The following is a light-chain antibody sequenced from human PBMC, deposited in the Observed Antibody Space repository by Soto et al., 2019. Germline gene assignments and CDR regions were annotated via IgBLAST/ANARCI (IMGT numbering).Light chain of an antibody. CDR2: GAS. CDR3: QQFNTWPRT. V-gene: IGKV3-15*01. CDR1: QSVGGN. J-gene: IGKJ1*01. Sequence: EIVMTQSPATLSVSPGEIVTLSFRASQSVGGNLAWYQQKPGQPPRLLIYGASTRATAFPARFSGSGSGTEFTLTISSLQSEDFAAYYCQQFNTWPRTFGQGTKVDIK.